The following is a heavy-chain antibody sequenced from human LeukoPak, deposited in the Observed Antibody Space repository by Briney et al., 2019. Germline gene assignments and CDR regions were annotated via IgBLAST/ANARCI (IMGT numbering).Heavy chain of an antibody. CDR1: GFTFSSYA. J-gene: IGHJ4*02. CDR2: ISSTGAAV. V-gene: IGHV3-23*01. D-gene: IGHD1-26*01. CDR3: AKGFSGYSGSSLDS. Sequence: GGSLRLSCAASGFTFSSYAMTWVRQAPGKGLEWVSTISSTGAAVYYADSVKGRFTISRDNSRNTLYLQMNSLRAEDTALYYCAKGFSGYSGSSLDSWGQGTLVTVSS.